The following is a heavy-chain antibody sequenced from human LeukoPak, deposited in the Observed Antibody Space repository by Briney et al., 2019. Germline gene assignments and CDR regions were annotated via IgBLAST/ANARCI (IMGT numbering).Heavy chain of an antibody. CDR3: ARAQVSGDYVRGSYRYRTQFDY. V-gene: IGHV4-39*07. J-gene: IGHJ4*02. Sequence: SETLSLTCTVSGGSISINNYYWSWIRQPPGKGLEWIGEINHSGSTNYNPSLKSRVTIPVDTSKNQFSLKLSSVTAADTAVYYCARAQVSGDYVRGSYRYRTQFDYWGQGTLVTVSS. D-gene: IGHD3-16*02. CDR1: GGSISINNYY. CDR2: INHSGST.